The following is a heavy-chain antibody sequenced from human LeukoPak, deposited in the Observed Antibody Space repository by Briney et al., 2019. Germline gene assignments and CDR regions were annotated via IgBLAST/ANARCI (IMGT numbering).Heavy chain of an antibody. J-gene: IGHJ3*02. Sequence: LSLHCIVPGGPHSRGDFYRGRIRPPPGMEVEGDGSFYYGGSNYYNPSLKSRVTISVDTSKNQFSLKLNSVTAADTAVYYCARSYSSGWYEAFDIWGQGTMVTVSS. CDR1: GGPHSRGDFY. CDR3: ARSYSSGWYEAFDI. CDR2: FYYGGSN. D-gene: IGHD6-19*01. V-gene: IGHV4-39*07.